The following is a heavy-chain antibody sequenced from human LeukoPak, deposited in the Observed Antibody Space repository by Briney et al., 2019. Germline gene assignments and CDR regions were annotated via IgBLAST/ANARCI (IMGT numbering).Heavy chain of an antibody. CDR1: GFTFSSYA. CDR2: ISYDGSNK. Sequence: GSLRLSCAASGFTFSSYAMHWVRQAPGKGLEWVAVISYDGSNKYYADSVKGRFTISRDNSKNTLYLQMNSLRAEDTAVYYCARDSGWAFDYWGQGTLVTVSS. CDR3: ARDSGWAFDY. V-gene: IGHV3-30-3*01. J-gene: IGHJ4*02. D-gene: IGHD6-19*01.